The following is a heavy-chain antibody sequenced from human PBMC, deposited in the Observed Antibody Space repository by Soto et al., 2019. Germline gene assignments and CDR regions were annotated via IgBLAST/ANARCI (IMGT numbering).Heavy chain of an antibody. CDR1: GLTFSGYW. J-gene: IGHJ5*02. CDR2: IKNDGTIT. V-gene: IGHV3-74*01. Sequence: LRLSCAASGLTFSGYWMHWIRQAPGKGPVWVARIKNDGTITSYADSVKGRFTISRDNAKNTLYLQMNSLTAEDTAVYYCAKSDRFDPWGRGTLVTVSS. CDR3: AKSDRFDP.